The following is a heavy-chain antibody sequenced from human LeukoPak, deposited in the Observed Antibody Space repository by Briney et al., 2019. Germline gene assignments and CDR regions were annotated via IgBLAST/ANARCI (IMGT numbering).Heavy chain of an antibody. J-gene: IGHJ4*02. CDR3: ENEAQQGFDCFNLLES. V-gene: IGHV3-33*06. D-gene: IGHD2-21*02. CDR1: GFTFSSYS. CDR2: IWNDGTDK. Sequence: PGGSLRLSCATSGFTFSSYSTHWVRQAPGKGLEWVAVIWNDGTDKYYGDSVKGRFTISRDNSKNTVYLQMNSLRVEDTAVYYCENEAQQGFDCFNLLESWGQGTLVTVSS.